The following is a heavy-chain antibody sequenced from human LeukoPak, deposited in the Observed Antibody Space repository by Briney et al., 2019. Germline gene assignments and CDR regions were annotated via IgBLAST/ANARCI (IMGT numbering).Heavy chain of an antibody. Sequence: ASVKVSCKASGYTFANYYMHWVRQAPGQGLEWMGIISPSGGSATYAQKFQGRVTMTRDTSTSTVYMELSSLRSEDTAVYYCARNRNIRGPREAFDWGQGTLVTVSS. CDR3: ARNRNIRGPREAFD. J-gene: IGHJ4*02. CDR1: GYTFANYY. V-gene: IGHV1-46*01. D-gene: IGHD2/OR15-2a*01. CDR2: ISPSGGSA.